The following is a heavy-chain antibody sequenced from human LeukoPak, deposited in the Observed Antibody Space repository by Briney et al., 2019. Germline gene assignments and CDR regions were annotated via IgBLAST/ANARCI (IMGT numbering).Heavy chain of an antibody. Sequence: GGSLRLSCAGSGFSFSSYGMHWVRQAPGKGLEWVAVISYDGSNKYYADSVKGRFTISRDNSKNTLYLQMNSLRAEDTAVYYCAKGSGQTTVTTGIDYWGQGTLVTVSS. D-gene: IGHD4-17*01. CDR2: ISYDGSNK. CDR3: AKGSGQTTVTTGIDY. V-gene: IGHV3-30*18. CDR1: GFSFSSYG. J-gene: IGHJ4*02.